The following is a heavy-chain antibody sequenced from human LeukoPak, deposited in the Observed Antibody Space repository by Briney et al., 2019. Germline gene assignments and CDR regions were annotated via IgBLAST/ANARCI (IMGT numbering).Heavy chain of an antibody. Sequence: PSETLTLPCTVSGGSISGANLYWTWIRQPAGKGLEWIGRVHSGGSTDFNPSLKSRVLISLDTSKNPFSLRLSSVTAADTAVYYCARGYTNGQIVMFASWGQGTLVTVSP. J-gene: IGHJ4*02. V-gene: IGHV4-61*02. CDR1: GGSISGANLY. CDR2: VHSGGST. CDR3: ARGYTNGQIVMFAS. D-gene: IGHD2/OR15-2a*01.